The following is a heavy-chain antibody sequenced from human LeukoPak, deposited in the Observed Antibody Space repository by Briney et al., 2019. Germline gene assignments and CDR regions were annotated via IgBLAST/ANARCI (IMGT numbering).Heavy chain of an antibody. CDR2: ISSSGSTI. CDR1: GFTFSSYE. Sequence: GGSLRLSCAASGFTFSSYEMNWVRQAPGKGLEWVSYISSSGSTIYYADSVKGRSAISRDNAKNSLYLQMNSLRAEDTAVYYCAELGITMIGGVWGKGTTVTISS. J-gene: IGHJ6*04. CDR3: AELGITMIGGV. V-gene: IGHV3-48*03. D-gene: IGHD3-10*02.